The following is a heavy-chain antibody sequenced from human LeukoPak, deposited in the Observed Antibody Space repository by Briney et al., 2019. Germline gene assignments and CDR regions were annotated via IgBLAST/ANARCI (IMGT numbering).Heavy chain of an antibody. D-gene: IGHD3-10*02. CDR1: GFNFDRYT. CDR3: AKELDTMFFDY. J-gene: IGHJ4*02. CDR2: AGWAGGTT. V-gene: IGHV3-43*01. Sequence: GGSLRLSCATSGFNFDRYTIHWARQAPGKGLEWVSLAGWAGGTTFYSDSVRGRFTISGDSGRKSVYLQMNSLTTDDTAFYFCAKELDTMFFDYWGQGALVTVSS.